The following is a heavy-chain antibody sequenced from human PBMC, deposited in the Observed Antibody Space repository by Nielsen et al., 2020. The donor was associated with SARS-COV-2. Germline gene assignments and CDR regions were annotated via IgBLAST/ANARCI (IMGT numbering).Heavy chain of an antibody. J-gene: IGHJ4*02. Sequence: ASVKVSCKASGYTFTSYGISWVRQAPGQGLEWMGWISAYNGNTNYAQKLQGRVTMTTDTSTSTAYMELRSLRSDDTAVYYCARVVGITIFGVVTAGSFDYWGQGTLVTVSS. D-gene: IGHD3-3*01. V-gene: IGHV1-18*01. CDR2: ISAYNGNT. CDR3: ARVVGITIFGVVTAGSFDY. CDR1: GYTFTSYG.